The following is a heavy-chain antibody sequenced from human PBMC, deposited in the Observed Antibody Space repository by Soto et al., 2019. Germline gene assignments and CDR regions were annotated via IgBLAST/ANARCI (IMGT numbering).Heavy chain of an antibody. CDR2: ISSSGDII. J-gene: IGHJ4*02. CDR1: GFSFSYYY. CDR3: ARDLGYYASDGYFDY. D-gene: IGHD3-22*01. V-gene: IGHV3-11*01. Sequence: PGGSLRLSCAGSGFSFSYYYMSWIRQAPGKGLEWVSYISSSGDIIYYADSVKGRFTIPRDNAKNSLYLQMNSLRAEDTAVYYCARDLGYYASDGYFDYWGQGTVVTVSS.